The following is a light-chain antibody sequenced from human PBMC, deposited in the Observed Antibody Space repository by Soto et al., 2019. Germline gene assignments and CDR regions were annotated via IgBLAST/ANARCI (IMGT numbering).Light chain of an antibody. V-gene: IGLV2-8*01. Sequence: QSALTQPPSASGAPGQSVTISCTGTSSDVGAYNYVSWYQQHPGKAPKLMISELNKRPSGVPDRFSGSKSGNTASLTVSGLQPEDEADYYCSSYGGPNNSNYVFGTGTKVTVL. J-gene: IGLJ1*01. CDR2: ELN. CDR3: SSYGGPNNSNYV. CDR1: SSDVGAYNY.